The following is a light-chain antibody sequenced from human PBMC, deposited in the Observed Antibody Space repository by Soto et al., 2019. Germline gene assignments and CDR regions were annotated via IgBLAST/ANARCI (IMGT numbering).Light chain of an antibody. CDR3: QQSYSTPIT. V-gene: IGKV1-39*01. J-gene: IGKJ5*01. CDR2: AAS. Sequence: DIQMTQSPSSLSACVGGRVTITSRASQTISRYLNWYQQKPGKAPKLLIFAASSLQSGVPSRFSGSRSGTDCTLTISSLQPEDVATYYCQQSYSTPITLAQGTRLEIK. CDR1: QTISRY.